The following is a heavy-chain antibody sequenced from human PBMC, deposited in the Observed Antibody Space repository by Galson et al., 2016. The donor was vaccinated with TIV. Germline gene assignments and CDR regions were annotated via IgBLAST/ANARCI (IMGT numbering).Heavy chain of an antibody. J-gene: IGHJ5*02. Sequence: SVKVSCKASGFTFIGYYIHWVRQAPGQGLEWMGGINANGGGTKYAQKFQGRVTMTRDTSISTVYMELTSLRSDDTAFYYCARDDSMVRGFKAGPWGQGTLVTVSS. V-gene: IGHV1-2*02. CDR1: GFTFIGYY. CDR2: INANGGGT. D-gene: IGHD3-10*01. CDR3: ARDDSMVRGFKAGP.